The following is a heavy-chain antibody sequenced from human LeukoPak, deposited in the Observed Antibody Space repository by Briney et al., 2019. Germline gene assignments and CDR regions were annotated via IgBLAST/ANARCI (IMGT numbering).Heavy chain of an antibody. D-gene: IGHD3-16*01. CDR2: IYHRGNT. CDR1: GFTFSSYW. V-gene: IGHV4-4*02. J-gene: IGHJ4*02. CDR3: ARAFYPPDFGFGRAPYYFDK. Sequence: PGGSLRLSCAASGFTFSSYWMSWVRQAPGKGLEWIGEIYHRGNTHYNPSLKSRVTMSVDTSTNRFSLRVNSVTAADTAVYYCARAFYPPDFGFGRAPYYFDKWGRGTLVTVSS.